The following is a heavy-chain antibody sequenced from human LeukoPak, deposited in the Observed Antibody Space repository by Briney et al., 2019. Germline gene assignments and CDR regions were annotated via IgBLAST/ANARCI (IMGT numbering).Heavy chain of an antibody. CDR3: TTRSGDFWSGFVN. Sequence: ASVTVSCEVSGNSLSELSIQWVRQAPGKGLECVGGFDPEEAKMVYAQNFQGRVTKTEDTSTQTAYMELSGLTSGDTAVYYCTTRSGDFWSGFVNWGQGTLVTVSS. V-gene: IGHV1-24*01. J-gene: IGHJ4*02. D-gene: IGHD3-3*01. CDR1: GNSLSELS. CDR2: FDPEEAKM.